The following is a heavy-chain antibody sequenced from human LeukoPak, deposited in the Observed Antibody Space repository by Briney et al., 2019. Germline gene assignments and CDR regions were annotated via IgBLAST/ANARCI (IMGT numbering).Heavy chain of an antibody. J-gene: IGHJ6*03. CDR3: ARAGRGYRYGYYYHFYMDV. CDR1: GFNFSSNY. V-gene: IGHV3-53*01. Sequence: GGSLRLSCAASGFNFSSNYMSWVRQARGKGLEWVSLLYSGGIAFHADSVKGRFTISRDNSKNTLYLQLNSLRAEDPAVYYCARAGRGYRYGYYYHFYMDVWGKGTTVTVSS. D-gene: IGHD5-18*01. CDR2: LYSGGIA.